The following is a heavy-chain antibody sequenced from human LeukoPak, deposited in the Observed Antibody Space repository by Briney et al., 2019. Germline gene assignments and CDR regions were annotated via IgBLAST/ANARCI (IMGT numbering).Heavy chain of an antibody. Sequence: GGSLRLSCAASGFTFSSYAMHWVRQAPGKGLEWVAVISYDGSNKYYADSVKGRFTISRDNSKNTLYLQMNSLRAEDTAVYYCARESTVTTIGYWGQGTLVTVSS. CDR3: ARESTVTTIGY. D-gene: IGHD4-17*01. J-gene: IGHJ4*02. CDR2: ISYDGSNK. CDR1: GFTFSSYA. V-gene: IGHV3-30*04.